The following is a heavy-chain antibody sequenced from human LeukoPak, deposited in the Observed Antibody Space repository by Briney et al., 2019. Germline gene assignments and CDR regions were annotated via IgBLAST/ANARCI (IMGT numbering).Heavy chain of an antibody. D-gene: IGHD2-15*01. J-gene: IGHJ4*02. CDR1: GFTFSSYW. V-gene: IGHV3-53*01. CDR3: ARGYCSGGSCSKFDY. CDR2: IHTAGST. Sequence: GSLRLSCAASGFTFSSYWMSWVRQAPGKGLEWVSFIHTAGSTFYADSVKGRFTISRDNSKNTLYLQMNSLRAEDTAMYYCARGYCSGGSCSKFDYWGQGTLVTVSS.